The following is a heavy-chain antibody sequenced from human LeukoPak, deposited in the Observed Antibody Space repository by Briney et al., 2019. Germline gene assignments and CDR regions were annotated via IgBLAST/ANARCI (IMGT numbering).Heavy chain of an antibody. CDR2: IRGKVYGGAT. J-gene: IGHJ4*02. D-gene: IGHD3-10*01. CDR3: ARGIDYPASGSSFDY. CDR1: GFTFGTYA. Sequence: PGGSLRLSCTASGFTFGTYAINWVRQAPGKGLEWVGFIRGKVYGGATDYAASVKGRFTISRDDSRNIAHLLMSSLKTDDTAVYYCARGIDYPASGSSFDYWGQGTLVTVSS. V-gene: IGHV3-49*04.